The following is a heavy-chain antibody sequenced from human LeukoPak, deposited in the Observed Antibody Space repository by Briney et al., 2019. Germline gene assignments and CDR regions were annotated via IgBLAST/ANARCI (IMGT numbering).Heavy chain of an antibody. D-gene: IGHD2-2*01. V-gene: IGHV4-34*01. J-gene: IGHJ3*02. CDR1: GWTFSSYY. CDR3: ARDRSRVVVVPAARAFDI. CDR2: INHSGST. Sequence: PSETLSLTCAVYGWTFSSYYWSWIRQPPGKGLEWIGEINHSGSTNYNPSLKRRSIISVDTSKNQFALKLSSVTAADTAVYYCARDRSRVVVVPAARAFDIWGQGTMVTVSS.